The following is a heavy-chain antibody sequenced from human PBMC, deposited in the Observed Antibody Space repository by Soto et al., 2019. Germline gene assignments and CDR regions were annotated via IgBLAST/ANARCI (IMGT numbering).Heavy chain of an antibody. V-gene: IGHV3-11*04. CDR1: GFTFRDYY. CDR2: IHSSGATI. Sequence: GGSLRLSCAASGFTFRDYYMSWIRQAPGKGLEWISYIHSSGATIYYADSVKGRFTISRDNAKNSLYLQMNSLRAEDTAVYYCARDGSTVTTNYHYAMDVWGQGTTVTVSS. J-gene: IGHJ6*02. CDR3: ARDGSTVTTNYHYAMDV. D-gene: IGHD4-17*01.